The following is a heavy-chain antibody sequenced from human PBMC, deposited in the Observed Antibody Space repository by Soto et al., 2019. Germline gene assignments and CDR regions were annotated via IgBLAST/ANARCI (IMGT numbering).Heavy chain of an antibody. CDR1: GCIFSGYY. J-gene: IGHJ6*02. Sequence: AGSLRLTCAVSGCIFSGYYRTWIGKAPGKGLEWVSYMSGSGSHIYYADPVKGRFTITRDNPKNSLYLQLNSLRVEDTPVYYCARARPDIVMVLGATPRYYRMDVWGQGTPVTVPS. CDR3: ARARPDIVMVLGATPRYYRMDV. V-gene: IGHV3-11*01. D-gene: IGHD2-15*01. CDR2: MSGSGSHI.